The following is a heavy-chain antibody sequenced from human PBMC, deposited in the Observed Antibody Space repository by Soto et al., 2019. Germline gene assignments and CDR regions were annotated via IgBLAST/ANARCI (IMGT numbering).Heavy chain of an antibody. CDR3: ARFYGDHGVDY. V-gene: IGHV4-59*08. CDR2: IYYSGST. D-gene: IGHD4-17*01. Sequence: LSLTCTVSGGSISSYNWSWIRQPPGKGLEWIGYIYYSGSTNYNPSLKSRVTISVDTSKNQFSLKLSSVTAADTAVYYCARFYGDHGVDYWRQETLDPVSS. J-gene: IGHJ4*02. CDR1: GGSISSYN.